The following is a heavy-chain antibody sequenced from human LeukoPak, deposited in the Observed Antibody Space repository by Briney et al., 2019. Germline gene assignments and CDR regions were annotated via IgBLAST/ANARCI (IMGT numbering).Heavy chain of an antibody. CDR2: ISYDGSNK. J-gene: IGHJ4*02. V-gene: IGHV3-30*04. Sequence: GRSLRLSCAAPGFTFSSYAMHWVRQAPGKGLEWVAVISYDGSNKYYADSVKGRFTISRDNSKNTLYLQMNSLRAEDTAVYYCARDGDTAMVHRNFDYWGQGTLVTVSS. CDR3: ARDGDTAMVHRNFDY. CDR1: GFTFSSYA. D-gene: IGHD5-18*01.